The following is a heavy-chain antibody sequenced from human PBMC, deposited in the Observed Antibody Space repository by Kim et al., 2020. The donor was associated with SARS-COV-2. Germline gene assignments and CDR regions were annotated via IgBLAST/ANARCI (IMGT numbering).Heavy chain of an antibody. J-gene: IGHJ4*02. Sequence: ASVKVFCKASGYTFTSYAMNWVRQAPGQGLEWMGWINTNTGNPTYAQGFTGRFVFSLDTSVSTAYLQISSLKAEDTAVYYCAREGDISSRKGGADYWGQGTLVTVSS. CDR3: AREGDISSRKGGADY. D-gene: IGHD2-15*01. CDR1: GYTFTSYA. CDR2: INTNTGNP. V-gene: IGHV7-4-1*02.